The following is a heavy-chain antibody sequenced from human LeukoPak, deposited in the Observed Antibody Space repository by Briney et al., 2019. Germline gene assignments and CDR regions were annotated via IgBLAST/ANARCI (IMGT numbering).Heavy chain of an antibody. CDR2: ISPYNGNT. CDR1: GYTFTSYG. CDR3: ARVGSSSWYAY. V-gene: IGHV1-18*01. Sequence: ASVKVSCKASGYTFTSYGISWVRQAPGQGLEWMGWISPYNGNTNYAQKLQGRVTMTADTSTSTAYMDLRSLSSDDTAVYYCARVGSSSWYAYWGQGTLVTVSS. J-gene: IGHJ4*02. D-gene: IGHD6-13*01.